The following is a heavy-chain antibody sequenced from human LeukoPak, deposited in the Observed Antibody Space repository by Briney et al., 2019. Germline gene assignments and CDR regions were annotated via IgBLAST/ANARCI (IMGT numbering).Heavy chain of an antibody. CDR1: GDSFIRHT. Sequence: GGSLRLSCVGSGDSFIRHTMIWVRQAAGKGLEWIAYISSSGSPIYYADSVKGRFTVSRDNARTSLFLHMNSLRAEDTAVYYCAREYDSRARFDSWGQGTLVTVSS. CDR3: AREYDSRARFDS. J-gene: IGHJ4*02. D-gene: IGHD6-13*01. V-gene: IGHV3-48*01. CDR2: ISSSGSPI.